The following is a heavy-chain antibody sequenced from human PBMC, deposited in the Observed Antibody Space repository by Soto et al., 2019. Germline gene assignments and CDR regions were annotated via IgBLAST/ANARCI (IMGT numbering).Heavy chain of an antibody. CDR1: GFTFSNFG. Sequence: QVQLLESGGGVVQPGRSLRLSCAASGFTFSNFGMHWVRQAPGKGLEWVAVVWYDGNSQDHADSVKGRFTISRDNSKNTVFLQMNSLRVEDTAVYYCARHEGVGYHFYGLDVWGQGTTVTVSS. CDR3: ARHEGVGYHFYGLDV. CDR2: VWYDGNSQ. V-gene: IGHV3-33*01. J-gene: IGHJ6*02. D-gene: IGHD2-15*01.